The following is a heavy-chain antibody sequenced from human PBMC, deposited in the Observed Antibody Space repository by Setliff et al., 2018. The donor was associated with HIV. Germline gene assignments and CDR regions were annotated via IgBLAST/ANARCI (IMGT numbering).Heavy chain of an antibody. V-gene: IGHV4-4*07. D-gene: IGHD3-22*01. Sequence: SETLSLTCVASGYSISSGYYWSWIRQPAGKGLEWIGRFYTSGSTNYNPSLKSRVTMSVDTSKNQFSLKLSSVTAADTAVYYCARDRLTYYFDYWGQGILVTVSS. CDR3: ARDRLTYYFDY. J-gene: IGHJ4*02. CDR1: GYSISSGYY. CDR2: FYTSGST.